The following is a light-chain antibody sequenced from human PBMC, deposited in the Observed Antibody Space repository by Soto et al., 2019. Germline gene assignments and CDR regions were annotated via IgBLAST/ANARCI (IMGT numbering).Light chain of an antibody. CDR2: GAS. Sequence: EMVLTHSPGTLSLSPGDRATLSCSASQSVSSSYLAWYQQKPGQAPRLLIDGASSRATGIPDRCSRSGSGTDFTITISRLEPEDFAVYYCQQYSSSRTFGQGTKVDIK. J-gene: IGKJ1*01. V-gene: IGKV3-20*01. CDR3: QQYSSSRT. CDR1: QSVSSSY.